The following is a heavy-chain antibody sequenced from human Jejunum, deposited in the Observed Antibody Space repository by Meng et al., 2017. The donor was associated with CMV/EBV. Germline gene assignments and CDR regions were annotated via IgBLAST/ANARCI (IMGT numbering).Heavy chain of an antibody. CDR2: INPQTGDP. CDR3: AKDAGSFLDYYFDY. CDR1: EYTFTDYY. D-gene: IGHD1-26*01. Sequence: EYTFTDYYMQWVRQAPGQGLEWMGWINPQTGDPNYAPKFQGRVTMTRDMSINTVYMEVTRLRSDDTAVYYCAKDAGSFLDYYFDYWGQGTLVTVSS. J-gene: IGHJ4*02. V-gene: IGHV1-2*02.